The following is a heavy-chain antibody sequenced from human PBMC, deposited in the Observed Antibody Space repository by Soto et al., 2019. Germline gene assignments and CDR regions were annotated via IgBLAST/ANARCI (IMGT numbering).Heavy chain of an antibody. CDR2: LDNDGTNT. J-gene: IGHJ4*02. Sequence: VQLVESGGGVVQPGRSLRLSCAASGFTFSSYAMHWVRQAPGKGLVWVSRLDNDGTNTRYADSVKGRFTVSRDNGKNTVYLQMDSLRAEDTAVYYCARDGGTYFDYWGQGTLVTVSS. CDR1: GFTFSSYA. V-gene: IGHV3-74*01. D-gene: IGHD3-16*01. CDR3: ARDGGTYFDY.